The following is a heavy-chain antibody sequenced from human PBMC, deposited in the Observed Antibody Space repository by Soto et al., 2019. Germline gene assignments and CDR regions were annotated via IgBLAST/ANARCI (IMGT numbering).Heavy chain of an antibody. D-gene: IGHD6-13*01. CDR1: GYSFTSYW. CDR3: VLNRLAAAGYYYGMDV. CDR2: IDPSDSYT. J-gene: IGHJ6*02. Sequence: GESLKISCKGPGYSFTSYWISWVRQMPGKGLEWMGRIDPSDSYTNYSPSFQGHVTISADKSISTAYLQWSSLKASDTAMYYCVLNRLAAAGYYYGMDVWGQGTTVTVSS. V-gene: IGHV5-10-1*01.